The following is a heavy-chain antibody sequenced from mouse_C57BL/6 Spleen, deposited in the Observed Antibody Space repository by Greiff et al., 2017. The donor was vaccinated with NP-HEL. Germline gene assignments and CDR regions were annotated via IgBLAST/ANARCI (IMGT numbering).Heavy chain of an antibody. CDR3: TRITTVVARAMDY. CDR2: IDPETGGT. Sequence: VRPGASVTLSCKASGYTFTDYEMHWVKQTPVHGLEWIGAIDPETGGTAYNQKFKGKAILTADKSSSTAYMELRSLTSEDSAVYYCTRITTVVARAMDYWGQGTSVTVSS. CDR1: GYTFTDYE. D-gene: IGHD1-1*01. V-gene: IGHV1-15*01. J-gene: IGHJ4*01.